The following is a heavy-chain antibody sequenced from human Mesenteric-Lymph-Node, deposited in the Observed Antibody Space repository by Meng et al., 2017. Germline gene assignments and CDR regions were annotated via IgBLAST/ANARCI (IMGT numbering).Heavy chain of an antibody. CDR1: GFTFSSYA. J-gene: IGHJ4*02. V-gene: IGHV3-30*04. CDR3: ATFDDYGDPQAI. CDR2: ISYDGSNK. Sequence: GESLKISCAASGFTFSSYAMHWVRQAPGKGLEWVAVISYDGSNKYYADSVKGRFTISRDNSKNTLYLQMSSLRVEDTAVYYCATFDDYGDPQAIWGQGTLVTVSS. D-gene: IGHD4-17*01.